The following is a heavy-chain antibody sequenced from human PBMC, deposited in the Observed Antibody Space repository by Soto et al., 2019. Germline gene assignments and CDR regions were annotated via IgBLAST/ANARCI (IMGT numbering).Heavy chain of an antibody. V-gene: IGHV1-69*13. Sequence: RASVKVSCKASGGTFSSYAISWVRQAPGQGLEWMGGIIPIFGTANYAQKFQGRVTITADESTSTAYMELSSLRSEDTAVYYCARFDSGDYGFDYWGQGTLVTVSS. CDR2: IIPIFGTA. J-gene: IGHJ4*02. CDR3: ARFDSGDYGFDY. D-gene: IGHD4-17*01. CDR1: GGTFSSYA.